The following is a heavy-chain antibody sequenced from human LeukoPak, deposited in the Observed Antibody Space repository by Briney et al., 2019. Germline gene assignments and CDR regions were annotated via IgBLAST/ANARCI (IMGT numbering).Heavy chain of an antibody. CDR3: AREWRGGIAAAGTRIEGDY. CDR1: GFSVSGYW. CDR2: IKQDGSEQ. D-gene: IGHD6-13*01. V-gene: IGHV3-7*01. Sequence: GGSLRLSCAVSGFSVSGYWMTWVRQAPGKGLEWVANIKQDGSEQNYVDSVKGRFTISRDNAENSLFLQMNSLRVEDTAVYYCAREWRGGIAAAGTRIEGDYWGQGTLVAVSS. J-gene: IGHJ4*02.